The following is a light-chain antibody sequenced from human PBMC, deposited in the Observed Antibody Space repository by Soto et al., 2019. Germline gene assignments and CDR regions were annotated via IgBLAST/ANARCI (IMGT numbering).Light chain of an antibody. J-gene: IGKJ1*01. CDR2: GAS. Sequence: DIQMTQSRASLSASVGNRVTITCRTSQSISNYLNWYQQTPGKAPKLLIYGASSLQSGVPSRFSGSGSGTDFTFIISNLQPEDFATYYCQQSYRTPRTFGQGTKVDIK. CDR3: QQSYRTPRT. V-gene: IGKV1-39*01. CDR1: QSISNY.